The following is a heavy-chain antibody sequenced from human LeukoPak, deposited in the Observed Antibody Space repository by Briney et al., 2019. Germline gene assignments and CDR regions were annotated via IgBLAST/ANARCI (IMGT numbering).Heavy chain of an antibody. CDR3: ARSVPGYTRFDY. CDR2: FKTKYNQV. Sequence: ASVKVSCKASGGTFSSYAISWVRQAPGKGLEWVSTFKTKYNQVYYAESVRGRFTISTDNSRNTVFLQMNSLRADDTALYYCARSVPGYTRFDYWGQGALVTVSS. V-gene: IGHV3-23*05. CDR1: GGTFSSYA. D-gene: IGHD5-24*01. J-gene: IGHJ4*02.